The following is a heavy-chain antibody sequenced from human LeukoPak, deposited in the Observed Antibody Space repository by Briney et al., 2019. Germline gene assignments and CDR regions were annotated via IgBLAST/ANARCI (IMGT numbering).Heavy chain of an antibody. D-gene: IGHD2-2*01. V-gene: IGHV3-23*01. CDR3: AKNKGVPAALPFDP. CDR2: ISGSGVST. CDR1: GFTFSNYA. Sequence: GGSLRLSCAASGFTFSNYAMSWVRQAPGKGLEWVSTISGSGVSTYYADSVTGRFTISRDNSKNTLYLQMNNLRAEDTAVYYCAKNKGVPAALPFDPWGQGTLVTVSS. J-gene: IGHJ5*02.